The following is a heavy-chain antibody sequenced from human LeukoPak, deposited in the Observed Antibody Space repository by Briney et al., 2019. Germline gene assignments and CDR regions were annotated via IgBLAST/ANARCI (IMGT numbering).Heavy chain of an antibody. CDR2: INPNSGGT. CDR3: ARGLGYYYGSGSYYNQYNWFDP. D-gene: IGHD3-10*01. Sequence: ASVKVSCKASGYTFTSYYMHWVRQAPGQGLEWMGWINPNSGGTNYAQKFQGRVTMTRDTSISTAYMELSRLRSDDTAVYYCARGLGYYYGSGSYYNQYNWFDPWGQGTLVTVSS. J-gene: IGHJ5*02. V-gene: IGHV1-2*02. CDR1: GYTFTSYY.